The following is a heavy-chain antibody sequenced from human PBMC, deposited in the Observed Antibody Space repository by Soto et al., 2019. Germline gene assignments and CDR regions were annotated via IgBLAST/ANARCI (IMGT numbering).Heavy chain of an antibody. J-gene: IGHJ6*02. CDR3: ARDRPPGSLYGMDA. Sequence: QIQLVQSGGEVERPGASVTVSCESSGYIFTTYGLSWVRQTPAHGLEWMGWISTDSGYTQYSQLLQGRVTMTRDTSTNTAYMELRDLTFDDTGIYYCARDRPPGSLYGMDAWGQGTAETVSS. V-gene: IGHV1-18*01. CDR1: GYIFTTYG. CDR2: ISTDSGYT.